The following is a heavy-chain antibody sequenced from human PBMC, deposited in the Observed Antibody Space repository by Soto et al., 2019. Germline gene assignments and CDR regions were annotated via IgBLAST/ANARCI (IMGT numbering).Heavy chain of an antibody. J-gene: IGHJ2*01. V-gene: IGHV1-3*01. CDR3: ARGRASKEDWYFDL. D-gene: IGHD2-15*01. Sequence: QVQLVQSGAEVKKPGASVKVSCKASGYTFTSYAMHWVRQAPGQRLEWMGWINAGNGNTKYSQKFQGRVTITRDTSASTAYMELSSLRSEDTAVYYCARGRASKEDWYFDLWGRGTLVTVSS. CDR2: INAGNGNT. CDR1: GYTFTSYA.